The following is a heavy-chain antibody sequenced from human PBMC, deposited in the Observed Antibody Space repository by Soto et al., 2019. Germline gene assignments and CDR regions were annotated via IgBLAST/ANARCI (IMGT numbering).Heavy chain of an antibody. CDR3: AKDSYYDSSGYYYYGMDV. J-gene: IGHJ6*02. V-gene: IGHV3-30*18. D-gene: IGHD3-22*01. CDR2: ISYDGSNK. CDR1: GFTFSSYG. Sequence: QVQLVESGGGVVQHGRSLRLSCAASGFTFSSYGMHWVRQAPGKGLEWVAVISYDGSNKYYADSVKGRFTISRDNSKNTLYLQMNSLRAEDTAVYYCAKDSYYDSSGYYYYGMDVWGQGTTVTVSS.